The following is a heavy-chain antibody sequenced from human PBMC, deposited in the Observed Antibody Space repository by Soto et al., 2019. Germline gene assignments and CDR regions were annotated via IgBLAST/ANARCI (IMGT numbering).Heavy chain of an antibody. CDR2: ISATGGGT. V-gene: IGHV3-23*01. CDR1: GFKFSNYA. Sequence: GGSLRLSCAASGFKFSNYAMSWVRQAPGKGLEWASLISATGGGTYYADSVKGRFTISRDNSHNTLYLQVHSLTAEDTAVYYCAKDRRAGGNSAFYFDFWGQGAQVTVSS. D-gene: IGHD3-16*01. CDR3: AKDRRAGGNSAFYFDF. J-gene: IGHJ4*02.